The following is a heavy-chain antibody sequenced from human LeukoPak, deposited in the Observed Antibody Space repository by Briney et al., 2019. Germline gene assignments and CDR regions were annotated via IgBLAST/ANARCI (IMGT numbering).Heavy chain of an antibody. J-gene: IGHJ5*02. V-gene: IGHV1-46*01. CDR3: ARDPFKGVRGVIITPYWFDP. Sequence: ASVKVSCKASGYTFTSYYMHWVRQAPGQGLEWMGIINPSGGSTSYAQKFQGRVTMTRDTSTSTAYMELRSLRSDDTAVYYCARDPFKGVRGVIITPYWFDPWGQGTLVTVSS. CDR2: INPSGGST. CDR1: GYTFTSYY. D-gene: IGHD3-10*01.